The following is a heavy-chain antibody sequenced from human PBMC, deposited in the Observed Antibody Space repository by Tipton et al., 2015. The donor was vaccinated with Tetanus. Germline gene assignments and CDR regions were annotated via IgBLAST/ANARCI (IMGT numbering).Heavy chain of an antibody. D-gene: IGHD6-19*01. J-gene: IGHJ4*02. Sequence: QSGPEVKKPGESLKISCEVSGYNFSNYWIGWVRQMPGKGLEWMGIINPGDSESRYSPSFQGQVTISVDKSNTTAYLQWSSLKASDTAMYYCARQWGSSGEFDNWGQGTLVTVSS. V-gene: IGHV5-51*01. CDR3: ARQWGSSGEFDN. CDR2: INPGDSES. CDR1: GYNFSNYW.